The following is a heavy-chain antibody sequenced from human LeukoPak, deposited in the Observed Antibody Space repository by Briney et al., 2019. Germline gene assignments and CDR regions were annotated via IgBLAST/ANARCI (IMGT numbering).Heavy chain of an antibody. CDR1: GFTFSSYS. CDR2: ISSSSSYI. D-gene: IGHD6-13*01. CDR3: ARDQQLVPVGVFFFDY. Sequence: GGSLRLSCAASGFTFSSYSMNWVRQAPGKGLEWVSSISSSSSYIYYADSVKGRFTISRDNAKNSLYLQMNSLRAEDTAVYYCARDQQLVPVGVFFFDYWGQGTLVTVSS. V-gene: IGHV3-21*01. J-gene: IGHJ4*02.